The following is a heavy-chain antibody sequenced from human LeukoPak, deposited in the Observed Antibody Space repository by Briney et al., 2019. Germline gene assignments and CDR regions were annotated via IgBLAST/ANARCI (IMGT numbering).Heavy chain of an antibody. D-gene: IGHD3-22*01. CDR1: GFTVSSKY. CDR3: ARERDSSGYVLAY. J-gene: IGHJ4*02. V-gene: IGHV3-53*01. Sequence: GGSLRLSCAASGFTVSSKYMTWVRQAPGKRLEWVSVIYSGGSTYYIDSVKGRFTISRDNSKNTLYLQMNSLRAEDTAVYYCARERDSSGYVLAYWGQGTLVTVSS. CDR2: IYSGGST.